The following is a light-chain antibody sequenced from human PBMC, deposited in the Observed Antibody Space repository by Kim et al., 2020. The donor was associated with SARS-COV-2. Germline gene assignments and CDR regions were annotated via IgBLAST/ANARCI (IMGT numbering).Light chain of an antibody. Sequence: SASVGDRVTITCRASQGISSALAWYQQKPGKAPKLLIYDASSLESGVPSRFSGSGSGTDFTLTISSLQPEDFATYYCQQFNSYPLFGPGTKVDIK. CDR3: QQFNSYPL. CDR1: QGISSA. V-gene: IGKV1-13*02. J-gene: IGKJ3*01. CDR2: DAS.